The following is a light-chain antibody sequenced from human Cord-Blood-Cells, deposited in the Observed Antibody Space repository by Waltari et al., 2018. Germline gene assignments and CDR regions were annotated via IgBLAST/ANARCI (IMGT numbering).Light chain of an antibody. V-gene: IGKV4-1*01. CDR3: QQYYSTPIT. J-gene: IGKJ5*01. CDR1: QSVLYSSNNKNY. CDR2: WAS. Sequence: DIVMTQSPDSLAVSLGERATINCKSSQSVLYSSNNKNYLACDQQKPGQPPKLLIYWASTRSSGVPDRFSGSGSGTDFTLTISSLQAEDVAVYYCQQYYSTPITFGQGTRLEIK.